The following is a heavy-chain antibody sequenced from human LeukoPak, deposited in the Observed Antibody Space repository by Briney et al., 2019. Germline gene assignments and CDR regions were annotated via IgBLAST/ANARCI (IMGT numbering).Heavy chain of an antibody. CDR2: IYSDRST. D-gene: IGHD2-15*01. J-gene: IGHJ4*02. Sequence: GGSLRLSCAASGFTVSTSYMSWVRQAPGKGLEWVAIIYSDRSTYYPESVKGRFTISRDDSKNTVLLQMDSLRAEDTAIYYCARDSAFSSYSYWGQGALVTVSS. CDR1: GFTVSTSY. V-gene: IGHV3-53*01. CDR3: ARDSAFSSYSY.